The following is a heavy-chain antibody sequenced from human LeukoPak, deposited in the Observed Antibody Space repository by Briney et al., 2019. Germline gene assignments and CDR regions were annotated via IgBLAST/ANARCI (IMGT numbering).Heavy chain of an antibody. D-gene: IGHD1-1*01. CDR1: GFTFSSYA. CDR2: LSGSGSGT. CDR3: AKDWSTGFFDY. Sequence: GGSLRLSCAASGFTFSSYAMSWVRQAPGKGLKWASGLSGSGSGTYYADSVKGRFTISRDNSKNTLYLQMDSLRAEDTAVYYCAKDWSTGFFDYWGQGTLVTVSS. J-gene: IGHJ4*02. V-gene: IGHV3-23*01.